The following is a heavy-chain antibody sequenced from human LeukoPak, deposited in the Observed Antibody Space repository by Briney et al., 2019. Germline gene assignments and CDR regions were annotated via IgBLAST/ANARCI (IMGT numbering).Heavy chain of an antibody. CDR2: IYYSGST. J-gene: IGHJ4*02. V-gene: IGHV4-59*08. Sequence: SETLSLTCTVSGGSISSYYWSWIRQPPGKGLEWIGYIYYSGSTNYNPSLKSRVTISVDTSKNQFSLKLSSVTAADTAVYYCARQTEVAVATFYFDDWGQGTQVTVSS. CDR3: ARQTEVAVATFYFDD. D-gene: IGHD2-15*01. CDR1: GGSISSYY.